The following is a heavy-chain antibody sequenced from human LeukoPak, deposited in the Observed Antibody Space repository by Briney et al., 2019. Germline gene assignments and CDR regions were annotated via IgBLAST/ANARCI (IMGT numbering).Heavy chain of an antibody. Sequence: SETLSLTCNVSGGSISDYYWSWIRQPPGKGLEWIGYMYHTGHTMYNSSLKSRVTMSLDTSKNHFSLRLSSVTAADTAVYYCARHPFATPFDYWGPGTLVTVSS. CDR1: GGSISDYY. V-gene: IGHV4-59*08. J-gene: IGHJ4*02. CDR2: MYHTGHT. D-gene: IGHD2-15*01. CDR3: ARHPFATPFDY.